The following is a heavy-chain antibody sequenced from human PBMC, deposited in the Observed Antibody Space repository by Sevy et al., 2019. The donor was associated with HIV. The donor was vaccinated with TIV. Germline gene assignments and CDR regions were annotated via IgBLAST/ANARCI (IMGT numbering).Heavy chain of an antibody. CDR3: ARSISWYASFDF. V-gene: IGHV1-69*13. CDR2: IIPMFGTA. D-gene: IGHD6-13*01. CDR1: GRTFSNYA. Sequence: ASVKVSCKASGRTFSNYAISWVRQVPGQGLEWMGGIIPMFGTANYVQKFQGRVTITADESTSTAYMELSSLRSEDTAVYYCARSISWYASFDFWGQGTLVTVSS. J-gene: IGHJ4*02.